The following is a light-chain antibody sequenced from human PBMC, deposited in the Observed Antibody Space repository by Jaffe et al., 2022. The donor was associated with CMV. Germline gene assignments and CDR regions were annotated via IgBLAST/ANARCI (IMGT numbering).Light chain of an antibody. Sequence: DIVMTQSPLSLPVTPGEPASISCRSSQSLLHTNGYNYLDWYVQKPGQSPQLLIYLGSNRASGVPDRFSGSGSGTDFTLKISRVEAEDVGVYYCIQALQTPFTFGPGTKVDIK. CDR2: LGS. V-gene: IGKV2-28*01. CDR1: QSLLHTNGYNY. CDR3: IQALQTPFT. J-gene: IGKJ3*01.